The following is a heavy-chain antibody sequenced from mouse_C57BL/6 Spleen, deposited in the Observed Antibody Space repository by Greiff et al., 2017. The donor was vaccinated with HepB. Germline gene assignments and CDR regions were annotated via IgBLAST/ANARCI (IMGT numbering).Heavy chain of an antibody. Sequence: DVKLVESGGDLVKPGGSLKLSCAASGFTFSSYGMSWVRQTPDKRLEWVATISSGGSYTYYPDSVKGRFTISRDNAKNTLYLQMSSLKSEDTAMYYCARLTFYFDYWGQGTTLTVSS. V-gene: IGHV5-6*02. CDR3: ARLTFYFDY. J-gene: IGHJ2*01. CDR1: GFTFSSYG. D-gene: IGHD1-3*01. CDR2: ISSGGSYT.